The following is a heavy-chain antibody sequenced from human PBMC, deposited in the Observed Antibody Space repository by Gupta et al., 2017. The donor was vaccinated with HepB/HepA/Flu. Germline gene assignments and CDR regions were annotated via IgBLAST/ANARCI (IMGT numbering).Heavy chain of an antibody. D-gene: IGHD3-3*01. CDR1: GGIFRTSA. J-gene: IGHJ6*03. Sequence: QVQLVQSRAEVKKPGSSVKVSCQSSGGIFRTSAISWVRQAPGQGLKWMGGIIPIFGTPDYEHEFRARITISADKSTDTAYMELSGLRSEDSAVYFCASAPILEWLSGTSYYYYMDVWGNGTKVTVSS. CDR3: ASAPILEWLSGTSYYYYMDV. V-gene: IGHV1-69*06. CDR2: IIPIFGTP.